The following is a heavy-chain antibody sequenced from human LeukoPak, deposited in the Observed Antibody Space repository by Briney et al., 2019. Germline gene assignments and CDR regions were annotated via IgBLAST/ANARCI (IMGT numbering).Heavy chain of an antibody. CDR3: ARFGGYSYGRRGHVYYFDY. J-gene: IGHJ4*02. CDR2: ISSSSSYI. Sequence: GGSLRLSCAASGFTFSSYSMNWVRQAPGKGLEWVSSISSSSSYIYYADSVKGRFTISRDNAKNSLYLQMNSLRAEDTAVYYCARFGGYSYGRRGHVYYFDYWGQGTLVTVSS. CDR1: GFTFSSYS. V-gene: IGHV3-21*01. D-gene: IGHD5-18*01.